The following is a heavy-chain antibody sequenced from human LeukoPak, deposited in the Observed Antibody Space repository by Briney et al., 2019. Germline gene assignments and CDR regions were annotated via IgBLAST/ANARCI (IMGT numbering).Heavy chain of an antibody. CDR3: ARGVYYFDY. V-gene: IGHV3-33*01. CDR2: IWYDGSHK. CDR1: GFTFSSYG. J-gene: IGHJ4*02. Sequence: GGSLRLSCAASGFTFSSYGMLGVRQAPGRGLEWVAVIWYDGSHKDYADSVKGRFTISSDNSKNTRYLQMNSRRAEDTAVYYCARGVYYFDYWGQGTLVTVSS.